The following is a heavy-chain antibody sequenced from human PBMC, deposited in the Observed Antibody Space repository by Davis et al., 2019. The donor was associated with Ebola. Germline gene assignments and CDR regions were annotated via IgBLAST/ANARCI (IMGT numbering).Heavy chain of an antibody. CDR3: ARGTVGIEIYFDS. J-gene: IGHJ4*02. D-gene: IGHD1-26*01. CDR2: IRYDGSEE. CDR1: GFTLGRYG. Sequence: GESLKISCAASGFTLGRYGMHWVRQAPGTGLEWVAFIRYDGSEEYYTDSVKGRFTISRDLSSNTLYLQMNTLRPDDTALYYCARGTVGIEIYFDSWGQGTLVTVSS. V-gene: IGHV3-30*02.